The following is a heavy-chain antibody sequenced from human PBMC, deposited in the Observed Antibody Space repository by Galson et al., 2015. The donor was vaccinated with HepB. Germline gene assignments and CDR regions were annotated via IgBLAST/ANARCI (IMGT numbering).Heavy chain of an antibody. J-gene: IGHJ6*02. V-gene: IGHV4-59*13. CDR3: ARCQALGPTGTYEGGFYAMDV. CDR1: GGSISGYY. Sequence: LSLTCAVSGGSISGYYWSWIRQSPEKGLEWIGYVSANGGPPYNPSLKSRVSVFVDMSLNRISLDLTSVTAADTAVYYCARCQALGPTGTYEGGFYAMDVWGQGTAVIVSS. D-gene: IGHD1-14*01. CDR2: VSANGGP.